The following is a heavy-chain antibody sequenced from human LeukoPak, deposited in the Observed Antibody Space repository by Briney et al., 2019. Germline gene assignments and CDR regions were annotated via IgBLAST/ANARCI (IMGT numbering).Heavy chain of an antibody. Sequence: GGSLRLSCAVSGFTFSSYSMTWVRQAPGKGLEWVAAISGSGGSTYYADSVKGRFTISRDNSKTTLYLQMNSLRAEDTAVYYSAKDFEADAFDIWGQGTMVTVSS. V-gene: IGHV3-23*01. J-gene: IGHJ3*02. D-gene: IGHD3-9*01. CDR3: AKDFEADAFDI. CDR2: ISGSGGST. CDR1: GFTFSSYS.